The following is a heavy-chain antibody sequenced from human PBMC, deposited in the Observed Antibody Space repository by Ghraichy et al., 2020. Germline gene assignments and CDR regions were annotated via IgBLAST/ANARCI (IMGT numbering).Heavy chain of an antibody. CDR2: ISSSSSYI. Sequence: GGSLRLSCAASGFTFSSYCMNWVRQAPGKGLEWVSSISSSSSYIYYADSVKGRFTISRDNAKNSLYLQMNSLRAEDTAVYYCAREDTAMVHFDYWGQGTLVTVSS. J-gene: IGHJ4*02. V-gene: IGHV3-21*01. CDR3: AREDTAMVHFDY. CDR1: GFTFSSYC. D-gene: IGHD5-18*01.